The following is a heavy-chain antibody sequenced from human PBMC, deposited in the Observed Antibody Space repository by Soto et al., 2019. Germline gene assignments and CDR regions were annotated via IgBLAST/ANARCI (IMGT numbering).Heavy chain of an antibody. CDR2: VFWDDHN. J-gene: IGHJ4*02. CDR1: GFSLTTGGAG. Sequence: ESGPTLVNPTQTLTLTCTFSGFSLTTGGAGVAWIRQPPAKALEWLGVVFWDDHNRYSPSLQHRLTITKDTSRSQVVLTITDMDPVDTATYYCARTFYGYNYYFDFWGQGTLVPVSS. V-gene: IGHV2-5*02. D-gene: IGHD1-1*01. CDR3: ARTFYGYNYYFDF.